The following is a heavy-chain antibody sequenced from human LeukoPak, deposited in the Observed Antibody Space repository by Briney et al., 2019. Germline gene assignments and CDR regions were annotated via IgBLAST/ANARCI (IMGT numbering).Heavy chain of an antibody. CDR3: AKEAADIVVVPAAMMDS. V-gene: IGHV3-23*01. Sequence: GGSLRLSCAASGFISSSYAMSWVRQAPGKGLEWVSAISGSGGTTYYANSVKGRFTISRDNSKNTLYLQMNSLRAEDTAVYYCAKEAADIVVVPAAMMDSWGQGTLVTVSS. CDR2: ISGSGGTT. J-gene: IGHJ5*01. D-gene: IGHD2-2*01. CDR1: GFISSSYA.